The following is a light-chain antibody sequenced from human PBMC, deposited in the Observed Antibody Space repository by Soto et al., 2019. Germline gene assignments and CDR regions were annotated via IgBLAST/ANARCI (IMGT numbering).Light chain of an antibody. CDR3: QQYYSTPPT. CDR2: GAS. V-gene: IGKV3-11*01. Sequence: EVVLTQSPATLSLSPGERATLSCRASENVRTFVDWYQQKPGQAPRLLIYGASNRATGIPARFSGSGSGTDFTLTISNLEPEDVAVYYCQQYYSTPPTFGGGTKVEIK. J-gene: IGKJ4*01. CDR1: ENVRTF.